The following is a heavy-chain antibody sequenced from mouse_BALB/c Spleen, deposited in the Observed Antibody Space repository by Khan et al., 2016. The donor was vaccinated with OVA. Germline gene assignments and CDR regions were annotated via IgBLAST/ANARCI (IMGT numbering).Heavy chain of an antibody. CDR3: ARRGLRWDFDY. D-gene: IGHD1-1*01. CDR2: INPSTGYT. Sequence: VQLQQSGAELAKPGASVKMSCKASGYTFINYWILWIKQRPGQGLEWIGYINPSTGYTEYNQNFKDKATLTAYKSSRTAYMQLSSLTSEDSTVYYCARRGLRWDFDYWGQGTTLTVSS. V-gene: IGHV1-7*01. J-gene: IGHJ2*01. CDR1: GYTFINYW.